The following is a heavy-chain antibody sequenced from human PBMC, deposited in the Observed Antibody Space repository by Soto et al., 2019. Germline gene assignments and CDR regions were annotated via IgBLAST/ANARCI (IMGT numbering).Heavy chain of an antibody. D-gene: IGHD5-12*01. CDR2: IFYSGST. CDR1: GGSISSGDYY. J-gene: IGHJ5*02. Sequence: SETLSLTCTVSGGSISSGDYYWSWIRQPPGKGLEWIGYIFYSGSTYCNPSLKSRVSISVDTSKNQFSLKLSSVAAADTAVYYCARYSGYEGLRFDPWGQGTLVTVSS. CDR3: ARYSGYEGLRFDP. V-gene: IGHV4-30-4*01.